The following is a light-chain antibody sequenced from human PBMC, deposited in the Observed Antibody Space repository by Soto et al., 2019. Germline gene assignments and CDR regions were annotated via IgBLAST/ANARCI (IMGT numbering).Light chain of an antibody. J-gene: IGKJ1*01. CDR2: DAS. Sequence: EIVLTQSPATLSLSPGERATLSCWASQSVSTCLAWYQQKPGQAPRLLIYDASNRATGIPARFSGSGSGTDFTLTISSLEPEDFAVYYCQQRSIWPPWTFGQGTKVDTK. CDR3: QQRSIWPPWT. V-gene: IGKV3-11*01. CDR1: QSVSTC.